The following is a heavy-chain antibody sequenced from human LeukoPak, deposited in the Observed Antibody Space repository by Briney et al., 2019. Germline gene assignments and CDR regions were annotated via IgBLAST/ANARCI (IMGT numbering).Heavy chain of an antibody. CDR2: IYHSGST. CDR3: ASRKLGNDY. J-gene: IGHJ4*02. V-gene: IGHV4-4*02. Sequence: SGTLSLTCAVSGGSISSSNWWSWVRQPPGKGLEWIGEIYHSGSTNYNPSLKSRVTISADTSQNQFSLKLSSVTAAETAVYYCASRKLGNDYWGQGTLVTVSS. D-gene: IGHD7-27*01. CDR1: GGSISSSNW.